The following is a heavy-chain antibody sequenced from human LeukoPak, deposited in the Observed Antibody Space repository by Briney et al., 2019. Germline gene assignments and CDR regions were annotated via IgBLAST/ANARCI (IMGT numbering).Heavy chain of an antibody. CDR1: GGSFSGYY. CDR3: AKGRAIREWSDDPPPFDY. Sequence: SETLSLTCAVYGGSFSGYYWSWIRQPPGKGLEWIGEINHSGSTNYNPSLKSRVTISVDTSKNQFSLKLSSVTAADTAVYYCAKGRAIREWSDDPPPFDYWGQGTLVTGSS. V-gene: IGHV4-34*01. J-gene: IGHJ4*02. D-gene: IGHD3-3*01. CDR2: INHSGST.